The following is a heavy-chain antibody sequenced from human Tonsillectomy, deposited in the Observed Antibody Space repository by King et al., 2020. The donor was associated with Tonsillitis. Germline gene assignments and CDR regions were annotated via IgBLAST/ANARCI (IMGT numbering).Heavy chain of an antibody. CDR3: AKDTRMMEMPAAVMDYYALDV. CDR2: VTWDGDSA. J-gene: IGHJ6*02. V-gene: IGHV3-43D*03. D-gene: IGHD6-13*01. CDR1: GFTFDDFA. Sequence: VQLVESGGTLVQPGGSLRLSCAASGFTFDDFALHWVRQAPGKGLEWVALVTWDGDSAFYADSVKGRFIVSRDNNKNSLFLQMNSLRPEDTAVYFCAKDTRMMEMPAAVMDYYALDVWGQGTTVIVSS.